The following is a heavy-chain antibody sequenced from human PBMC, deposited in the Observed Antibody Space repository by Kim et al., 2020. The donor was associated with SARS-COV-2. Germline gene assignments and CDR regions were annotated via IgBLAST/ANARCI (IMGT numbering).Heavy chain of an antibody. CDR3: ARDGKSYRSGSFFDN. Sequence: ADSVKGRLTISRDNAKNSLYLQMNSLRAEDTAVYYCARDGKSYRSGSFFDNWGQGTLLTVSS. D-gene: IGHD3-10*01. J-gene: IGHJ4*02. V-gene: IGHV3-11*06.